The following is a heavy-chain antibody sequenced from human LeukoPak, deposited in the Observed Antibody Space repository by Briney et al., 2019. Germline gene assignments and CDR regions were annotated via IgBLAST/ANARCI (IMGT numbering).Heavy chain of an antibody. V-gene: IGHV3-23*01. CDR1: GFTFSSYA. Sequence: GGSLRLSCAASGFTFSSYAMSWVRQAPGKGLEWVSAINGSGGSTYYADSVKGRFTISRDNSKNTLYLQMNSLRAEDTAVYYCYSASTINIAEHDYWGQGTLVTVSS. CDR3: YSASTINIAEHDY. D-gene: IGHD6-13*01. J-gene: IGHJ4*02. CDR2: INGSGGST.